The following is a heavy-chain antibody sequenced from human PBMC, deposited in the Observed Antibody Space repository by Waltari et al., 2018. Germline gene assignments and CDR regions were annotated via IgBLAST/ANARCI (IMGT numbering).Heavy chain of an antibody. Sequence: EVQLVQSGAEVKKPGATVKISCKASGYTFTDYYMHWVQQAPGKGLEWMGRVDPEDGETIYAEKFQGRVTITADTSTDTAYMELSSLRSEDTAVYYCARAPDDYVWGSYRFYFDYWGQGTLVTVSS. J-gene: IGHJ4*02. CDR3: ARAPDDYVWGSYRFYFDY. V-gene: IGHV1-69-2*01. CDR1: GYTFTDYY. CDR2: VDPEDGET. D-gene: IGHD3-16*02.